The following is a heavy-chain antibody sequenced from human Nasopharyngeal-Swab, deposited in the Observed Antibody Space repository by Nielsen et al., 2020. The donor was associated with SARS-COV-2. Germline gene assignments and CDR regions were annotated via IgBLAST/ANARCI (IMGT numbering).Heavy chain of an antibody. CDR3: ARGRRITTPYGMDV. Sequence: SETLSLTCTVSGGSISSYYWSWIRQPAGKGLEWIGRIYTSGSTNYNPSLKSRVTMSVDTSKNQFSLKLSSVTAADTAVYYCARGRRITTPYGMDVWGQGTTVTVSS. CDR1: GGSISSYY. CDR2: IYTSGST. D-gene: IGHD3-16*01. J-gene: IGHJ6*02. V-gene: IGHV4-4*07.